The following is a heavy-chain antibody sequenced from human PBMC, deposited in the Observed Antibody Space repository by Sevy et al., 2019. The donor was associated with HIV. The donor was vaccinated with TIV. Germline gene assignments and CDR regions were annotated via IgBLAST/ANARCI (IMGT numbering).Heavy chain of an antibody. Sequence: GGSLRLSCAASGFTFSRYGIHWVRRAPGKGLEWVAGIWFDGSKKFYVESVKGRFTISRDNPKKMLYLQMKRLRAEDTAVYYCAKDIYEGDVISNFGSWGQGTLVTVSS. CDR3: AKDIYEGDVISNFGS. CDR2: IWFDGSKK. J-gene: IGHJ4*02. CDR1: GFTFSRYG. D-gene: IGHD2-21*01. V-gene: IGHV3-33*06.